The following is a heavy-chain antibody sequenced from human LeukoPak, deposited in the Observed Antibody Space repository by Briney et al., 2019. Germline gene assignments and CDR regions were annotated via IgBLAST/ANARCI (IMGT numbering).Heavy chain of an antibody. V-gene: IGHV4-34*01. D-gene: IGHD1-1*01. J-gene: IGHJ4*01. Sequence: SETLSLTCAVYGGSFSGYYWSWIRQPPGKGLEWIGEINHSGSTNYNPSLKSRVTISVDTSKNRFSLKLSSVTAADTAVYYCARTGNWDFFDSWGHGTLVTVSS. CDR1: GGSFSGYY. CDR3: ARTGNWDFFDS. CDR2: INHSGST.